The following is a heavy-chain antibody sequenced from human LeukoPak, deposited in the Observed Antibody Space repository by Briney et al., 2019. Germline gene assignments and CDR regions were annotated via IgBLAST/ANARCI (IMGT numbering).Heavy chain of an antibody. V-gene: IGHV1-69*13. CDR2: IIPIFGTA. Sequence: SVKVSCKASGGTFSSYAISWVRQAPGQGLEWMGGIIPIFGTANYAQKFQGRVTITADESTSTAYMELSSLRSEDTAVYHCAGRYSGYDDPEYWGQGTLVTVSS. D-gene: IGHD5-12*01. CDR1: GGTFSSYA. J-gene: IGHJ4*02. CDR3: AGRYSGYDDPEY.